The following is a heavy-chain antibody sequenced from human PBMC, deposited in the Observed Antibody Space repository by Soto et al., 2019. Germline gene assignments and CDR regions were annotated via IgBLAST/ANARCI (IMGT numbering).Heavy chain of an antibody. CDR1: GFTFSSYW. J-gene: IGHJ6*03. CDR2: IKQDGSEK. D-gene: IGHD2-2*01. Sequence: AGGSLRLSCAASGFTFSSYWMSWVRQAPGKGLEWVANIKQDGSEKYYVDSVKGRFTISRDNAKNSLYLQMNSLRAEDTAVYYCARDGRGYCSSTSCSKGYYYYYMDVWGKGTTVTVSS. V-gene: IGHV3-7*01. CDR3: ARDGRGYCSSTSCSKGYYYYYMDV.